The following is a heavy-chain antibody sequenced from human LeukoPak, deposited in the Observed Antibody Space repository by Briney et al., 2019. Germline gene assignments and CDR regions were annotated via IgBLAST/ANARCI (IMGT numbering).Heavy chain of an antibody. Sequence: SETLSLTCAVSGGSISSSNWWSWVRQPPGKGLEWIGEIYHSGSTNYNPSLKSRVTISVDKSKNQFSLKLSSVPAADTAVYYCAAEDYGSGSYYELDIWGKGTMVTVFS. J-gene: IGHJ3*02. CDR3: AAEDYGSGSYYELDI. D-gene: IGHD3-10*01. CDR1: GGSISSSNW. V-gene: IGHV4-4*02. CDR2: IYHSGST.